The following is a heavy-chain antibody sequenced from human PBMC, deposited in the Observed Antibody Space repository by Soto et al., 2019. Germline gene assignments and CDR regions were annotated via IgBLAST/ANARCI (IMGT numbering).Heavy chain of an antibody. V-gene: IGHV1-69*01. CDR3: ARDSTYYYDSSGQLDI. Sequence: QVQLVQSGAEVKKPGSSVKVSCKASGGTFSSYAISWVRQAPGQGLEWMGGIIPIFGTANYAQKFQGRVTITADESTSTDYMELSSLRSEDTAVYYCARDSTYYYDSSGQLDIWGQGTMVTVSS. CDR1: GGTFSSYA. CDR2: IIPIFGTA. D-gene: IGHD3-22*01. J-gene: IGHJ3*02.